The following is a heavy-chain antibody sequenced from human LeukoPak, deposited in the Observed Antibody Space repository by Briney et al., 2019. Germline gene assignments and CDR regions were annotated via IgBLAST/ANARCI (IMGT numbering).Heavy chain of an antibody. Sequence: PSETLSLTRTVSGGSISSSSYYWGWIRRPPGKGLEWIGSIHYSGSTCYKTSLKSRVTIDVDTSKNQFSLKLSSVTAAIVRGRAIAATWFGEFCGMDVWGQGTTVTVSS. CDR2: IHYSGST. CDR3: AATWFGEFCGMDV. J-gene: IGHJ6*02. V-gene: IGHV4-39*01. D-gene: IGHD3-10*01. CDR1: GGSISSSSYY.